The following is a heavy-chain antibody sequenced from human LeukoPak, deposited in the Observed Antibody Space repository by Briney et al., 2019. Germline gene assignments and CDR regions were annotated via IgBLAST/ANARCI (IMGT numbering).Heavy chain of an antibody. V-gene: IGHV4-59*01. Sequence: SETLSLTCSVSGGSISSYYWSWIRQPPGKGLEWIGYIYYSGSTSYNPSLKSQVTISVDTSKNQFSLKLSSVTAADTAVYYCARDTTYSYLDYWGQGTLVTVSS. CDR3: ARDTTYSYLDY. CDR2: IYYSGST. CDR1: GGSISSYY. J-gene: IGHJ4*02. D-gene: IGHD4-11*01.